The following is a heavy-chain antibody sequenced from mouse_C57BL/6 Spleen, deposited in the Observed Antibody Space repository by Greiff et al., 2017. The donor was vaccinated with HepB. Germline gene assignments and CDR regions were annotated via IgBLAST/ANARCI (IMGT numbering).Heavy chain of an antibody. Sequence: VKLMESGAELVRPGASVTLSCKASGYTFTDYEMHWVKQTPVHGLEWIGAIDPETGGTAYNQKFKGKAILTADKSSSTAYMELRSLTSEDSAVYYCTFITTVVEGFAYWGQGTLVTVSA. CDR2: IDPETGGT. CDR3: TFITTVVEGFAY. CDR1: GYTFTDYE. V-gene: IGHV1-15*01. J-gene: IGHJ3*01. D-gene: IGHD1-1*01.